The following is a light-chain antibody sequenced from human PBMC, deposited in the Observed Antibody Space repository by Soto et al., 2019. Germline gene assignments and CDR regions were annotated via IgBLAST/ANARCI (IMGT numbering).Light chain of an antibody. CDR2: GAS. CDR3: QQHNDWPT. CDR1: QSVSNN. J-gene: IGKJ5*01. Sequence: EVVLSQSPATLSLYTGARATLSFRASQSVSNNYLAWYQQKPGQAPRLLIYGASTRATGIPARFSGSGSGTEFTLTISSVESEDFAIYYCQQHNDWPTFGQGTRLAI. V-gene: IGKV3-15*01.